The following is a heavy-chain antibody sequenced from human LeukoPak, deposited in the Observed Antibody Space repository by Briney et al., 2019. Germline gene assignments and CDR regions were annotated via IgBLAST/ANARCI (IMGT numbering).Heavy chain of an antibody. J-gene: IGHJ6*03. CDR3: ARVPAAYDFWSGYWAAYYYYYMDV. CDR2: INSDGSST. V-gene: IGHV3-74*01. CDR1: GFTFSSYW. D-gene: IGHD3-3*01. Sequence: PGGSLRLSCAASGFTFSSYWMHWVRQAPGKGLVWVSRINSDGSSTSYADSVKGRFTISRDNAKNTLYLQMNSLRAEDTAVYYCARVPAAYDFWSGYWAAYYYYYMDVWGKGTTVTVSS.